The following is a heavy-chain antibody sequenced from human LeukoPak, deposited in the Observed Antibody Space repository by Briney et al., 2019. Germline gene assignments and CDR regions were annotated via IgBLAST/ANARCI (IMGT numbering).Heavy chain of an antibody. D-gene: IGHD2-2*01. CDR3: AREVRGKYQLPRSIAARHVYFDY. CDR1: GGSISSGSYY. V-gene: IGHV4-61*02. J-gene: IGHJ4*02. CDR2: IYTSGST. Sequence: SETLSLTCTVSGGSISSGSYYWSWIRQPAGKGLEWIGRIYTSGSTNYNPSLKSRVTISVDTSKNQFSLKLSSVTAADTAVYYCAREVRGKYQLPRSIAARHVYFDYWGQGTLVTVSS.